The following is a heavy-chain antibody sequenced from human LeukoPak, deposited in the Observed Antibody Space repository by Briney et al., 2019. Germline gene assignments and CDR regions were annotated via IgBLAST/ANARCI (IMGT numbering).Heavy chain of an antibody. CDR1: GFTFSGSA. CDR2: IRSKANSYAT. D-gene: IGHD3-16*01. J-gene: IGHJ6*02. CDR3: TRSTGIMDYYYYGMDV. Sequence: GGSLRLSCAASGFTFSGSAMHWVRQASGKGLEWVGRIRSKANSYATAYAASVKGRFTISRDDSKNTAYLQMNSLKTEDTAVYYCTRSTGIMDYYYYGMDVWGQGTTVTVPS. V-gene: IGHV3-73*01.